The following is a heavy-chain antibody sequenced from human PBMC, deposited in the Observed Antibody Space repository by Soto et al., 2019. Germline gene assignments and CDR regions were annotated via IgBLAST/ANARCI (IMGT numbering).Heavy chain of an antibody. CDR1: GYTFTGYA. J-gene: IGHJ4*02. D-gene: IGHD6-19*01. CDR3: ARAVAVPADFDY. Sequence: QVQLVQSGAEEKKPGASVKVSCKASGYTFTGYAMHWVRQAPGQRLEWMGWINAGNGNTKYSQKFQGRVTITRDTSASTAYMEVSSLRSEDTAVYYCARAVAVPADFDYWGLGTLVTVSS. CDR2: INAGNGNT. V-gene: IGHV1-3*05.